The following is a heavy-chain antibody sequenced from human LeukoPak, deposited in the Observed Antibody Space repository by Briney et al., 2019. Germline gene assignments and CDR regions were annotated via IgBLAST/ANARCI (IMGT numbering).Heavy chain of an antibody. Sequence: SETLSLTCAVSGYSISSGYYWGWIRQPPGKGLEWIGSIYHSGSTYYNPSLKSRVTISVDTSKNQFSLKLSSVTAADTAVYYCAGVHSFDFWGQGTLVTVSS. V-gene: IGHV4-38-2*01. J-gene: IGHJ4*02. CDR3: AGVHSFDF. D-gene: IGHD3-10*01. CDR2: IYHSGST. CDR1: GYSISSGYY.